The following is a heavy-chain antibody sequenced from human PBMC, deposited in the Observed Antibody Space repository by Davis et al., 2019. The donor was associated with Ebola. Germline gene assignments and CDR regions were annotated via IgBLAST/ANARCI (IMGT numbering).Heavy chain of an antibody. Sequence: PGGSLRLSCAASGFTFSTYSMNWVRQAPGKGLEWVSYISTTSTIYYADSVKGRFTISRDNAKNSLYLQMNSLRDEDTAVYYCARGRDYGDYYYYAMDVWGQGTTVTVSS. V-gene: IGHV3-48*02. CDR1: GFTFSTYS. CDR2: ISTTSTI. J-gene: IGHJ6*02. CDR3: ARGRDYGDYYYYAMDV. D-gene: IGHD4-17*01.